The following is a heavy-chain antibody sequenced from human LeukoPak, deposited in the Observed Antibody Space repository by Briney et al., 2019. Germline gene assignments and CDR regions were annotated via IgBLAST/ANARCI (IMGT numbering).Heavy chain of an antibody. CDR1: GGSFSGYY. V-gene: IGHV4-34*01. D-gene: IGHD3-3*01. CDR3: ARGGMTIFGVLIGRAFDY. J-gene: IGHJ4*02. Sequence: PSETLSLTCAVYGGSFSGYYWSWVRQPPGEGLEWIGEINHSGSTNYNPCLKSRVTISVDTSKNQFSLKLSSVTAADTAVYYCARGGMTIFGVLIGRAFDYWGQGTLVTVSS. CDR2: INHSGST.